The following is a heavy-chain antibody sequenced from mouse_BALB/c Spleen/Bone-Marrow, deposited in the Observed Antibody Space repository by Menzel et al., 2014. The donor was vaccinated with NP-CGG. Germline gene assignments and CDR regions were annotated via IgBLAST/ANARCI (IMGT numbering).Heavy chain of an antibody. CDR3: ASYGNSFGY. Sequence: EVHLVESGPELEKPGASVKISCKASGYSFTGYNMNWVKQSNGKSLEWIGNIDSHYGGTSYNQKFKDKATLTVDKSSNTAYMQLKSLTSEDSVVYYCASYGNSFGYWGQGTLVTVSA. V-gene: IGHV1-39*01. CDR1: GYSFTGYN. CDR2: IDSHYGGT. D-gene: IGHD2-1*01. J-gene: IGHJ3*01.